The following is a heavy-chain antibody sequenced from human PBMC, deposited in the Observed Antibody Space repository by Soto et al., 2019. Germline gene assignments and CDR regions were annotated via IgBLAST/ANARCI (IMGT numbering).Heavy chain of an antibody. Sequence: SETLSLTCAVYGGSFSGYYWSWIRQPPGKGLEWIGEINHSGSTNYNPSLKSRVTISVDTSKNQFSLKLSSVTAADTAVYYCAKVSTSSGWYSRFDSWGQGTLVTVSS. CDR1: GGSFSGYY. V-gene: IGHV4-34*01. CDR2: INHSGST. CDR3: AKVSTSSGWYSRFDS. J-gene: IGHJ4*02. D-gene: IGHD6-19*01.